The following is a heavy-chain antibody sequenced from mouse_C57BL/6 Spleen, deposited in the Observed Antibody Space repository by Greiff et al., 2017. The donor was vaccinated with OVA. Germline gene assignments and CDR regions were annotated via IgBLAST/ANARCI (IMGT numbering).Heavy chain of an antibody. CDR2: ISYDGSN. V-gene: IGHV3-6*01. Sequence: EVQRVESGPGLVKPSQSLSLTCSVTGYSITSGYYWNWIRQFPGNKLEWMGYISYDGSNNYNPSLKNRISITRDTSKNQFFLKLNSVTTEDTATYYWARDDYGSSPEFAYWGQGTLVTVSA. D-gene: IGHD1-1*01. CDR1: GYSITSGYY. CDR3: ARDDYGSSPEFAY. J-gene: IGHJ3*01.